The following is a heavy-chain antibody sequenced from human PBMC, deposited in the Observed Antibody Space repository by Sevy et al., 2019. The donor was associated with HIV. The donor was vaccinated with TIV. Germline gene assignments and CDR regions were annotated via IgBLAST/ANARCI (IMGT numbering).Heavy chain of an antibody. V-gene: IGHV3-21*05. J-gene: IGHJ4*02. Sequence: GGSLRLSCAASGFTFSSYEMNWVRQAPGKGLEWVSYISSGSTYINYADSVKGRFTISRDNAKNSLYLQMNSLRAEDTAVYYCAKDSRVYSSSHFDYWGQGTLVTVSS. CDR1: GFTFSSYE. D-gene: IGHD6-13*01. CDR2: ISSGSTYI. CDR3: AKDSRVYSSSHFDY.